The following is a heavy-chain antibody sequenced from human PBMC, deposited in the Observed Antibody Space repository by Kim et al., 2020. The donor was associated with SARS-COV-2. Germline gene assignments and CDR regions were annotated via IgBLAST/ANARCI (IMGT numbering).Heavy chain of an antibody. CDR1: GYTFTSYG. D-gene: IGHD1-1*01. Sequence: ASVKVSCKASGYTFTSYGISWVRQAPGQGLEWMGWISAYNGNTNYAQKLQGRVTMTTDTSTSTAYMELRSLRSDDTAVYYCATQNWNVPHFDYWGQGTLVTVSS. V-gene: IGHV1-18*01. CDR2: ISAYNGNT. CDR3: ATQNWNVPHFDY. J-gene: IGHJ4*02.